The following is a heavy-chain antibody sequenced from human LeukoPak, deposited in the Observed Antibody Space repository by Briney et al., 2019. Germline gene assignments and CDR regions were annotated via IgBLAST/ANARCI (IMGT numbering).Heavy chain of an antibody. D-gene: IGHD3-16*02. Sequence: ASETLSLTCTVSGGSISSYYWSWIRQPAGKGLEWIGRIYTSGSTNYNPSLKSRVTMSVDTSKNQFSLKLSSVTAADTAVYYCARDSQTYDYVWGGYRYYYYMDVWGKGTTVTISS. V-gene: IGHV4-4*07. CDR3: ARDSQTYDYVWGGYRYYYYMDV. CDR1: GGSISSYY. CDR2: IYTSGST. J-gene: IGHJ6*03.